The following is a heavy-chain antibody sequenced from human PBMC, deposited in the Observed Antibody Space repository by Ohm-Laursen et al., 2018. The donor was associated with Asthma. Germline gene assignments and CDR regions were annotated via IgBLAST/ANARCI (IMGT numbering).Heavy chain of an antibody. V-gene: IGHV3-30*03. CDR1: GFIFTSYG. Sequence: RSLRLSCSATGFIFTSYGIHWVRQAPGRGLEWVALMPYDGKNEKFVESVKGRFTLSRDESKNTVYLQMNSLRAADTAVYYCATFNWGSRGFDFWGQGALVTVSS. D-gene: IGHD7-27*01. CDR2: MPYDGKNE. J-gene: IGHJ4*02. CDR3: ATFNWGSRGFDF.